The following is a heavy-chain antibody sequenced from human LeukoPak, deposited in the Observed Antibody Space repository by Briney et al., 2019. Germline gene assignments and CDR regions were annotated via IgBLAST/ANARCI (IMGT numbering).Heavy chain of an antibody. CDR1: GFTFSAYG. D-gene: IGHD6-19*01. Sequence: GRSLRLSCAASGFTFSAYGMHWVRQAPGEGLEWVAVISDDGTDKYHADSVRGRFTISRDNSKNTLHLQMNSLRAEDTAVYYCAKSQGSSGWPPEDYWGQGTLVAVSS. CDR3: AKSQGSSGWPPEDY. CDR2: ISDDGTDK. J-gene: IGHJ4*02. V-gene: IGHV3-30*18.